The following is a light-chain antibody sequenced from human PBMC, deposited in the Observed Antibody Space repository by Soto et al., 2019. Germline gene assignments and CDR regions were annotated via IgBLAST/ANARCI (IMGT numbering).Light chain of an antibody. V-gene: IGLV1-40*01. CDR2: ANN. CDR1: GYNIGSKYD. Sequence: QSVLTQPPSVSGAPGQRVTISCTGNGYNIGSKYDVHWYQVLPGSAPKLLIYANNNRPSGVPDRFSGSKSGTSATLAVTGLQAASEADYSCQSYDRRLTAVVLGTWTKLTVL. CDR3: QSYDRRLTAVV. J-gene: IGLJ1*01.